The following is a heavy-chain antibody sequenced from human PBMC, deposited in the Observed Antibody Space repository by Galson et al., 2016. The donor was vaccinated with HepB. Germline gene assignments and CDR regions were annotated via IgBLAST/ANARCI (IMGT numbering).Heavy chain of an antibody. Sequence: SLRLSCAASGLTFSTYPMHWVRQAPGKGLEWATVIWHDGINKYYADSVKGRFTISRDNSNNTLYLEMNNLRAEDTAVYYCARARVVHGSWSAWYFDLWGRGTLVTVSS. D-gene: IGHD2-21*01. V-gene: IGHV3-33*01. CDR2: IWHDGINK. CDR3: ARARVVHGSWSAWYFDL. CDR1: GLTFSTYP. J-gene: IGHJ2*01.